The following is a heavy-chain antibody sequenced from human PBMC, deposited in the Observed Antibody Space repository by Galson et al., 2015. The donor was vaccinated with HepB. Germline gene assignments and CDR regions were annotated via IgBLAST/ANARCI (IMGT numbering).Heavy chain of an antibody. J-gene: IGHJ3*02. CDR1: GFTFSNAW. D-gene: IGHD6-6*01. CDR2: IKSKTDGGTT. Sequence: SLRLSCAASGFTFSNAWMSWVRQAPGKGLEWVGRIKSKTDGGTTDYAAPVKGRFTISRDDSKNTLYLQMNSLKTEDTAVYYCTTDSPRNGFDIWGQGTMVTVSS. CDR3: TTDSPRNGFDI. V-gene: IGHV3-15*01.